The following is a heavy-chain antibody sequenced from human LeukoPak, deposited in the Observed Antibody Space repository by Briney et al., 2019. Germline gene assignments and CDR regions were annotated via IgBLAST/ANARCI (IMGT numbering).Heavy chain of an antibody. D-gene: IGHD5-24*01. CDR2: IYSGGST. J-gene: IGHJ4*02. CDR1: GFTVSSNY. CDR3: ARERSGDGYFDY. V-gene: IGHV3-66*01. Sequence: PGGSLRLSCAASGFTVSSNYMSWVRQAPGKGLEWVSVIYSGGSTYYTDSVKGRFTISRDNSKNTLYLQMNSLRAEDTAVYYCARERSGDGYFDYWGQGTLVTVSS.